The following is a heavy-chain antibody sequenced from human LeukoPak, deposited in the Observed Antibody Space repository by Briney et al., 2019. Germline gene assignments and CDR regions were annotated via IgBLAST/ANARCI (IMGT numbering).Heavy chain of an antibody. J-gene: IGHJ4*02. V-gene: IGHV3-30-3*01. CDR1: GFSFSSYA. CDR3: ARARTVVTPVYFDY. CDR2: ISYAGSNK. D-gene: IGHD4-23*01. Sequence: GRSLRLSCAASGFSFSSYAMHWVRQAPGKGLEWVAVISYAGSNKYYADSVKGRFTISRDNSKNTLYLQMNSLRAEDTAGYYCARARTVVTPVYFDYWGQGTLVTVSS.